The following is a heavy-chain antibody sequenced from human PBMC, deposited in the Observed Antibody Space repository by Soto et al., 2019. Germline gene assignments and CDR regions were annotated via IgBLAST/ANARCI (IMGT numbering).Heavy chain of an antibody. CDR3: ARSYRSSFRFDP. V-gene: IGHV1-69*13. Sequence: SVKVSCKASGDTFSTYTITWVRQAPGQGLEWMGGIIPRSGTSNYAQKFQGRVTITADESTSTAYMELSSLRSEDTAVYYCARSYRSSFRFDPWGQGTLVTVSS. J-gene: IGHJ5*02. D-gene: IGHD6-6*01. CDR1: GDTFSTYT. CDR2: IIPRSGTS.